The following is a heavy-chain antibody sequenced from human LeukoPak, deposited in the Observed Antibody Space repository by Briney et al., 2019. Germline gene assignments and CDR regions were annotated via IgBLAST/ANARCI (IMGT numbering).Heavy chain of an antibody. CDR3: ARGRQTLDTAMALFQH. D-gene: IGHD5-18*01. V-gene: IGHV1-2*02. Sequence: ASVKVSCKASGYTFNSYAITWVRQAPGQGLEWMGWINPNSGGTSHAQQFQGRVTMTRDTSISTAYMDLSRLRSDDTAVYYCARGRQTLDTAMALFQHWGQGTLVTVSS. CDR1: GYTFNSYA. J-gene: IGHJ1*01. CDR2: INPNSGGT.